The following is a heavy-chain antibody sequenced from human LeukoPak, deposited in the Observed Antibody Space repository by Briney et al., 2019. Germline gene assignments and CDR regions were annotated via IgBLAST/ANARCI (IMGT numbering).Heavy chain of an antibody. J-gene: IGHJ4*02. Sequence: PSETLSLTCAVSGGSISSSNWWSWVRQPPGKGLEWIGEIYHSGSTNYNPSLKGRVTISVDKSKNQFSLKLSSVTAADTAVYYCARRLRTYDSGGKYFDYWGQGTLVTVSS. CDR2: IYHSGST. CDR1: GGSISSSNW. V-gene: IGHV4-4*02. D-gene: IGHD5-12*01. CDR3: ARRLRTYDSGGKYFDY.